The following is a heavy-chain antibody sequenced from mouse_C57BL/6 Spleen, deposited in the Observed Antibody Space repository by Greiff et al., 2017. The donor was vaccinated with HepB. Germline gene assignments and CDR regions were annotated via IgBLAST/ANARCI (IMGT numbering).Heavy chain of an antibody. CDR1: GYTFTSYW. Sequence: QVHVKQSGAELAKPGASVKLSCKASGYTFTSYWMHWVKQRPGQGLEWIGYINPSSGYTKYNQKFKDKATLTADKSSSTAYMQLSSLTYEDSAVYYCARVVTTVAFDVWGTGTTVTVSS. V-gene: IGHV1-7*01. D-gene: IGHD1-1*01. CDR2: INPSSGYT. J-gene: IGHJ1*03. CDR3: ARVVTTVAFDV.